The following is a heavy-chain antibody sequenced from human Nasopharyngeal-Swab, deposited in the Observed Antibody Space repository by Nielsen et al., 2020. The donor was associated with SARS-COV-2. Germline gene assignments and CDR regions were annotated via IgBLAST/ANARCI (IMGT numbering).Heavy chain of an antibody. D-gene: IGHD3-22*01. CDR3: ARVSYYYDSSGYYRYYYYYGMDV. J-gene: IGHJ6*02. Sequence: GGSLRLSCAASGFTVSSNYMSWVRQAPGKGLEWVSVIYSGGSTYYADSVKGRFTISRDNSKNTLYLQMNSLRAEDTAVYYCARVSYYYDSSGYYRYYYYYGMDVWGQGTTVTVSS. CDR2: IYSGGST. V-gene: IGHV3-66*01. CDR1: GFTVSSNY.